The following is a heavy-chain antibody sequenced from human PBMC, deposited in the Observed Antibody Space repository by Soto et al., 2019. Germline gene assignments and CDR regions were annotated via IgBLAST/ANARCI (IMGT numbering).Heavy chain of an antibody. V-gene: IGHV2-5*01. Sequence: QITLKESGPTLVKPTQTLTLTCTFSSFSLSTTAVGVGWIRQPPGKALECLALIYWNDDNHYRPSLKNRLTLTRDTSKIHVVLTMTNMDPVDPGTYSCAHGSGWLFVYWGQGTLVTVSS. CDR1: SFSLSTTAVG. J-gene: IGHJ4*02. CDR3: AHGSGWLFVY. CDR2: IYWNDDN. D-gene: IGHD6-19*01.